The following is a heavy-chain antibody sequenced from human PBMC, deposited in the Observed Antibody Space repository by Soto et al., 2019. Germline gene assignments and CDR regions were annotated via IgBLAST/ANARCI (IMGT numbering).Heavy chain of an antibody. D-gene: IGHD6-25*01. V-gene: IGHV4-30-2*01. CDR3: PRAEVLRNAADFTLDGFDV. CDR1: GASVSSSGYS. Sequence: SETLSLTCAVSGASVSSSGYSWSWIRQPPGKALEWIGYIYHSGSTNYNPSLESRVTMSIDRSKNQFSLKLNSVTAADTAVYYCPRAEVLRNAADFTLDGFDVWGQGTKVTVSS. CDR2: IYHSGST. J-gene: IGHJ3*01.